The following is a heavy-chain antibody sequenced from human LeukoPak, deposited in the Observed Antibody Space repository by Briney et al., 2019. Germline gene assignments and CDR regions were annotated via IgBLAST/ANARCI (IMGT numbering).Heavy chain of an antibody. J-gene: IGHJ4*02. CDR1: GFTFSSFE. CDR2: INSDGSST. CDR3: TTWVGAHFDF. V-gene: IGHV3-74*01. Sequence: GGSLRLSCAASGFTFSSFEMHWVRQAPGKGLVWVSFINSDGSSTNYADSVKGRFTISRDNAKNTLYLQMNSLRAEDTAVYFCTTWVGAHFDFWGQGTLVTVSS. D-gene: IGHD1-26*01.